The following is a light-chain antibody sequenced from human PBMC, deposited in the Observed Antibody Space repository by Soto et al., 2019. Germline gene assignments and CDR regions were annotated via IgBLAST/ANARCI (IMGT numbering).Light chain of an antibody. V-gene: IGKV3-15*01. CDR2: DAS. CDR1: QSLRSS. Sequence: IVLTQSPGTLSLSLGERATLSCRASQSLRSSLAWYQQKPGQAPRLLIYDASTRATGIPARFSGSGSGTDFTLTISGLQSEDFAVYYCQQYNNWPQTFGQGTKVDI. CDR3: QQYNNWPQT. J-gene: IGKJ1*01.